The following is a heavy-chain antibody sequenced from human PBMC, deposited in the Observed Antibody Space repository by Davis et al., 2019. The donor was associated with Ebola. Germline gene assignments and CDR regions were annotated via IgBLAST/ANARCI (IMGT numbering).Heavy chain of an antibody. CDR3: ARELQTTVTTNAFDI. J-gene: IGHJ3*02. D-gene: IGHD4-17*01. Sequence: SETLSLTCSVSGGSVSGFYWNWIRQPPGKELQWIGYIYYSGSTNYNSSLKSRVTISVDTSKNQFSLKLSSVTAADTAVYYCARELQTTVTTNAFDIWGQGTLVTVSS. CDR1: GGSVSGFY. CDR2: IYYSGST. V-gene: IGHV4-59*02.